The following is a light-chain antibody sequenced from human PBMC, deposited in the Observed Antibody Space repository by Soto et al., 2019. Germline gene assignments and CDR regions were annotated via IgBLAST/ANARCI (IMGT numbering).Light chain of an antibody. Sequence: QSLLTQPPSVSWAPGQRVTISCTGRSSNIGAGYDVHWYQQLPGTAPKLLIYANTNRPSGVPDRFSGSKSGTSASLAITGLQAEDEADYYCQSHDSSLSGYVFGTGTKVTVL. CDR2: ANT. CDR1: SSNIGAGYD. CDR3: QSHDSSLSGYV. J-gene: IGLJ1*01. V-gene: IGLV1-40*01.